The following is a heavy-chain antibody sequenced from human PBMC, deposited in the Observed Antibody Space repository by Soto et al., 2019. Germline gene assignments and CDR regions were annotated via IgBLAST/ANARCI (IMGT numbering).Heavy chain of an antibody. CDR1: GFTFDDYT. CDR2: ISWDGGST. J-gene: IGHJ6*02. D-gene: IGHD3-10*01. V-gene: IGHV3-43*01. CDR3: AKDTVRGVISYYYYYGMDV. Sequence: EVQLVESGGVVVQPGGSLRLSCAASGFTFDDYTMHWVRQAPGKGLEWVSLISWDGGSTYYADSVKGRFTISRDNSKNYLYLKMNSVRTEDTVLYYCAKDTVRGVISYYYYYGMDVWGQGTTVTVSS.